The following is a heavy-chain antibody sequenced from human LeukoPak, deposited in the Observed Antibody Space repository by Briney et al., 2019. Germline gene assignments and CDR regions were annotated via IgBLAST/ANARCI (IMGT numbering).Heavy chain of an antibody. D-gene: IGHD5-24*01. J-gene: IGHJ4*02. CDR2: INHSGGT. CDR3: ARQRDGLNYYEY. V-gene: IGHV4-34*01. Sequence: PSETLSLTCAVYGGSFSGYYWSWIRQPPGKGLEWIGEINHSGGTNYNPSLKSRVTISVDTSKNQFSLQLNSVTPEDTAVYYCARQRDGLNYYEYWGQGTLVTVSS. CDR1: GGSFSGYY.